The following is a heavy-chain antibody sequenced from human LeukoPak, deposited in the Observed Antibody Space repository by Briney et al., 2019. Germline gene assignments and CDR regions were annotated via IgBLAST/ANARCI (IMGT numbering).Heavy chain of an antibody. D-gene: IGHD6-13*01. CDR2: INTDGSST. V-gene: IGHV3-74*01. CDR3: AKGDGAAAGRGAGY. Sequence: GGSLRLSCAASGFTFSSYWMHWVRQAPGKGLVWVSRINTDGSSTSYADSVKGRFTISRDNAKNTLYLQMNSLRAEDTALYYCAKGDGAAAGRGAGYWSQGTLVTVSS. J-gene: IGHJ4*02. CDR1: GFTFSSYW.